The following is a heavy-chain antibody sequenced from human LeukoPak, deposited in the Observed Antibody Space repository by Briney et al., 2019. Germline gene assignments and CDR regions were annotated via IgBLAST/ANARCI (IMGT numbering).Heavy chain of an antibody. CDR2: IGIDSGNT. D-gene: IGHD5-24*01. CDR1: GSTFSDYS. V-gene: IGHV3-48*01. J-gene: IGHJ4*02. CDR3: ARDYKYAFDN. Sequence: GGSLRLSCAASGSTFSDYSMNWVRQAPGKGLEWISYIGIDSGNTNYADSVKGRFTISGDKAKNSLYLQMNSLRVEDTAVYYCARDYKYAFDNWGQGTLVTVSS.